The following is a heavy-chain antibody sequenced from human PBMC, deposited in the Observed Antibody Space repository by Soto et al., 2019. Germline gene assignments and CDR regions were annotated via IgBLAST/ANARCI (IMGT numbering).Heavy chain of an antibody. CDR3: ARGRGAVAGTGRLYYLDY. J-gene: IGHJ4*02. CDR2: INHSGST. Sequence: PPWTVSHTCAVYGGSFIGYYWSWIRQPPGKGLEWIGEINHSGSTNYNPSLKSRVTISVDTSKNQFSLKLSSVTAADTAVYYCARGRGAVAGTGRLYYLDYWGQGTLVTVSS. D-gene: IGHD6-19*01. V-gene: IGHV4-34*01. CDR1: GGSFIGYY.